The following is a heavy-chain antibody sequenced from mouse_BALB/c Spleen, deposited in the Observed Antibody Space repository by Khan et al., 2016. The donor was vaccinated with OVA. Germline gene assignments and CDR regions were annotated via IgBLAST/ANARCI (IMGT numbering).Heavy chain of an antibody. CDR3: TRMKPYGYFDV. Sequence: QIQLVQSGPELKKPGETVKISCKASGYTFTNYVMNWVKQAPGKGLKWMGWINTYTGEPTYADDFKGRFAFSLETSASSAYLQINNLKNEDTATYCCTRMKPYGYFDVWGAGTTVTVSS. CDR2: INTYTGEP. J-gene: IGHJ1*01. CDR1: GYTFTNYV. V-gene: IGHV9-3-1*01.